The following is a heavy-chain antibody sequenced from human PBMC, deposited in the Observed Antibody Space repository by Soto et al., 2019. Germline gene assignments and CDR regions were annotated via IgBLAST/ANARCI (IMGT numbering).Heavy chain of an antibody. CDR3: ARMTTTHSFAF. J-gene: IGHJ4*02. D-gene: IGHD4-4*01. CDR1: GFSLSTVGMH. V-gene: IGHV2-70*04. CDR2: IDWDDDK. Sequence: SGPTLVNPTQTLTLTCTLSGFSLSTVGMHVSWIRQPPGKALEWLARIDWDDDKWYSPSLKTRLTISKDTSKNRVVLTMTNMDPVDTATYYCARMTTTHSFAFWGQGTLVTVSS.